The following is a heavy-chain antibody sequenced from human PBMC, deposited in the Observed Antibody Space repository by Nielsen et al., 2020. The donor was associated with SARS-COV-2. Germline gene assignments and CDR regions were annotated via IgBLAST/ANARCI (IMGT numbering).Heavy chain of an antibody. CDR2: VSASGGST. CDR3: AKDGVVRGDALDL. D-gene: IGHD3-10*01. J-gene: IGHJ3*01. CDR1: GFTFNIYA. V-gene: IGHV3-23*01. Sequence: GESLTLSCAASGFTFNIYALAWVRRAPGRGLQWVTGVSASGGSTYYTDSVKGRFSIFRDNSKNTLFLQMHSLRVEETALYYCAKDGVVRGDALDLWGQGTMVSVSS.